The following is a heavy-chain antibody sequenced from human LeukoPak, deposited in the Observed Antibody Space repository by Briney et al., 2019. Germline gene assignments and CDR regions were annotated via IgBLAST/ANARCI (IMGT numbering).Heavy chain of an antibody. J-gene: IGHJ4*02. Sequence: TGXXLEWMGWMNPNSGNTGYAQKFQGRVTMTRDTSISTAYMELSSLRSDDTAVYYCARTWGSLDYWGQGALVTVSS. V-gene: IGHV1-8*01. CDR3: ARTWGSLDY. D-gene: IGHD7-27*01. CDR2: MNPNSGNT.